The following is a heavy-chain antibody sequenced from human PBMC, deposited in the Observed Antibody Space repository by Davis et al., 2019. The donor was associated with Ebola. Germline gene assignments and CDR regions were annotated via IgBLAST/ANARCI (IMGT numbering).Heavy chain of an antibody. V-gene: IGHV1-18*01. CDR3: AKDSSSWAYYDSAGYPFDH. J-gene: IGHJ4*02. D-gene: IGHD6-13*01. CDR2: ISAYNGQI. CDR1: GGTFSDHT. Sequence: ASVKVSCKASGGTFSDHTISWVRQAPGQGLEWMGWISAYNGQIKYVQKFEGRVTMTTDTSTNTGSMELRSLKSDDTAMYYCAKDSSSWAYYDSAGYPFDHWGQGTLVTVSS.